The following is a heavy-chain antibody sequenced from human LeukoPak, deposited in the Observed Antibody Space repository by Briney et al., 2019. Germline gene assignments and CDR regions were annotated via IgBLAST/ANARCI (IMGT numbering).Heavy chain of an antibody. CDR1: GGTFSSYA. J-gene: IGHJ3*02. CDR3: ARISGSYYTNDAFDI. D-gene: IGHD1-26*01. Sequence: SVKVSCKASGGTFSSYAISWVRHAPGQGLEWMGGIIPIFGTANYAQKFQGRVTITTDESTSTAYMELSSLRSEDTAVYYCARISGSYYTNDAFDIWGQGTMVTVSS. CDR2: IIPIFGTA. V-gene: IGHV1-69*05.